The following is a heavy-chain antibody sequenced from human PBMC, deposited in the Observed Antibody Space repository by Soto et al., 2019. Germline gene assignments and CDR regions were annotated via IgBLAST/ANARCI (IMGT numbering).Heavy chain of an antibody. CDR3: ARLKNDALDI. J-gene: IGHJ3*02. Sequence: QVQLVQSGAEVQQPGASVKVSCKASGYTFTNYFMYWVRQAPGQGLEWMGIINPSGGSTSYAQKSQGRVTMTRATSTSTVYKELSSLRYEDTAVYYFARLKNDALDIWGQGTMVTVSS. CDR1: GYTFTNYF. CDR2: INPSGGST. V-gene: IGHV1-46*03.